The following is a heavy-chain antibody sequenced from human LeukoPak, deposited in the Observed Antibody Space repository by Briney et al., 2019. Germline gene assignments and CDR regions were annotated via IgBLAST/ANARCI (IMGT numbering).Heavy chain of an antibody. CDR2: MSSDGNAM. V-gene: IGHV3-30-3*01. Sequence: PGGSLRLSCAASGFTFTAYLIHWVRQAPGKGLEWVAVMSSDGNAMFYADSVKGRFTISRDNSKNTLYLQMNSLRAEDTAVYHCVRESEYYFDHSASFDYWGQGTLVTVSS. J-gene: IGHJ4*02. CDR3: VRESEYYFDHSASFDY. D-gene: IGHD3-22*01. CDR1: GFTFTAYL.